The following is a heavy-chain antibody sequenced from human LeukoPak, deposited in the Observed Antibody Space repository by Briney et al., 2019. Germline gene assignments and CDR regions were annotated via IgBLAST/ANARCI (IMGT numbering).Heavy chain of an antibody. CDR1: GGTFSSYT. CDR2: IIPILGIA. CDR3: AKGSDIPPRYYFDY. V-gene: IGHV1-69*02. Sequence: SVKVSCKASGGTFSSYTISWVRQAPGQGLEWMGRIIPILGIANYAQKFQGRVTITADKSTSTAYMELSSLRAEDTAVYYCAKGSDIPPRYYFDYWGQGTLVTVSS. D-gene: IGHD5-12*01. J-gene: IGHJ4*02.